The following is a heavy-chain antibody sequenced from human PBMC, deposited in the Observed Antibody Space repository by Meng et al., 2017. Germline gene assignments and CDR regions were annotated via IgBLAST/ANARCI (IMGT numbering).Heavy chain of an antibody. CDR2: IKSKTDGGTT. V-gene: IGHV3-15*01. J-gene: IGHJ4*02. D-gene: IGHD3-22*01. Sequence: GESPMISCAASGFIFSNAWMSWVRQAPGKGLEWVRRIKSKTDGGTTDYAAPVKGRFTIPRDDSKNTLYLQMHSLKTEDTAVYYCTTDLITMIVVVTHYWGQGTRVTVSS. CDR3: TTDLITMIVVVTHY. CDR1: GFIFSNAW.